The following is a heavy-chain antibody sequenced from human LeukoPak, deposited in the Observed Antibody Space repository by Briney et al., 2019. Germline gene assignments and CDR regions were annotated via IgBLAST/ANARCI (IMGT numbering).Heavy chain of an antibody. CDR1: GFTFSSYW. CDR2: INSDGSTT. D-gene: IGHD2/OR15-2a*01. J-gene: IGHJ6*02. V-gene: IGHV3-74*01. Sequence: AGSLRLSCAASGFTFSSYWMYWVRQAPGKGLVWVSRINSDGSTTSYADSVKGRFTISRDNAKNTLYLQMNSLRAEDTAVYYCARVGTTSNFYYYYGMDVWGQGTTVTVSS. CDR3: ARVGTTSNFYYYYGMDV.